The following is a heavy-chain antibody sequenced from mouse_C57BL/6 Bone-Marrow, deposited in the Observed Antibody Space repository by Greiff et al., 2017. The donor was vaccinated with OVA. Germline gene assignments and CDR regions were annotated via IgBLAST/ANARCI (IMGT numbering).Heavy chain of an antibody. J-gene: IGHJ4*01. D-gene: IGHD1-1*01. CDR1: GYTFTSYW. CDR2: IHPSDSAT. V-gene: IGHV1-74*01. Sequence: QVQLQQPGAELVKPGASVKVSCKASGYTFTSYWMHWVKQRPGQGLEWIGRIHPSDSATNYNQQFKGKATLTVDKSSSTSYMQLSSLTSEDSAVYYCAMGFHYYGSMDYWGQGTSVTVSS. CDR3: AMGFHYYGSMDY.